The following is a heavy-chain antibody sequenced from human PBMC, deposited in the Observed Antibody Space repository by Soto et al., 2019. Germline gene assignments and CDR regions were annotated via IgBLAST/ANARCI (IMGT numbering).Heavy chain of an antibody. D-gene: IGHD2-2*01. CDR3: ARVVTASEHWFGP. V-gene: IGHV1-18*01. CDR2: ISLYSDGT. CDR1: GYTFSNYG. Sequence: ASVKVSCKTSGYTFSNYGITWVRQAPGQPLEWLGWISLYSDGTNYAQKFQGRVSMTTDTSTTTAYMELRSLRSDDTAVYYCARVVTASEHWFGPWGQVPLVTFSS. J-gene: IGHJ5*02.